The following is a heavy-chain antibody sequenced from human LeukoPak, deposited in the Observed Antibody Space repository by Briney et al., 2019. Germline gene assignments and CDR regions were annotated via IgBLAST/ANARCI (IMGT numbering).Heavy chain of an antibody. CDR3: AKDSGGCYFAY. J-gene: IGHJ4*02. Sequence: GGSLRLSCAASGFTFSSYGMHWVRQAPGKGLEWVAVISYDGSNKYYADSVKGRFTISRDNSKNTLYLQMNSLRAEDTAVYYCAKDSGGCYFAYWGQGTLVTVSS. CDR2: ISYDGSNK. V-gene: IGHV3-30*18. D-gene: IGHD3-10*01. CDR1: GFTFSSYG.